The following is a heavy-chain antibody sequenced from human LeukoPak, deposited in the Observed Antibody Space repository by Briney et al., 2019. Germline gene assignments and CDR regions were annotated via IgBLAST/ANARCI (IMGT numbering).Heavy chain of an antibody. Sequence: SGTLSLTCAVSGGSISSSNWWSWVRQPPGKGLEWIGTIYYSGSTYYNPSLKSRVTISVDTSKNQFSLRLSSVTAADTAVYYCARLRDYYYGSGSYDYWGQGTLVTVSS. V-gene: IGHV4-4*02. CDR1: GGSISSSNW. CDR3: ARLRDYYYGSGSYDY. CDR2: IYYSGST. J-gene: IGHJ4*02. D-gene: IGHD3-10*01.